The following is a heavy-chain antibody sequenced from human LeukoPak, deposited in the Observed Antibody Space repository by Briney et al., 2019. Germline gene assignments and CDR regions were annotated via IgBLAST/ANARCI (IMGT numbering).Heavy chain of an antibody. J-gene: IGHJ4*02. CDR1: GFTFISYG. CDR2: IRYDGSNK. Sequence: GGSLRLPCAASGFTFISYGMHWVRQAPGKGLEWVAFIRYDGSNKYYADSVKGRFTISRDSLLYLQMDSLRAEDTAVYYCAKDHCSSTSCFYFDYWGQGTLVTVSS. D-gene: IGHD2-2*01. V-gene: IGHV3-30*02. CDR3: AKDHCSSTSCFYFDY.